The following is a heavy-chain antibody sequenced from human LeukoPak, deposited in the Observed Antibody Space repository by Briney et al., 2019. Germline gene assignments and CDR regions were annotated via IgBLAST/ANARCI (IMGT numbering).Heavy chain of an antibody. CDR1: GFTFSNYE. J-gene: IGHJ4*02. Sequence: GGTLRLSCAASGFTFSNYEMHWVRQAPGKGLEWVSYISSSGSDIYYADSVKGRFTISRDNAQSSLYLQMNSLGTEDTAVYYCATWSGAHHKTFDDWGQGTLVTVSS. CDR3: ATWSGAHHKTFDD. CDR2: ISSSGSDI. V-gene: IGHV3-48*03. D-gene: IGHD3-3*01.